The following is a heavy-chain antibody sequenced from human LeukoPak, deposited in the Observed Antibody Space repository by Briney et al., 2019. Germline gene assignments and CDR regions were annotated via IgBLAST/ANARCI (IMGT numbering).Heavy chain of an antibody. CDR3: ARHYYDRSDSYSFDY. J-gene: IGHJ4*02. CDR2: INHDGST. D-gene: IGHD3-22*01. Sequence: SETLSLTCAVYGGSFTDYYWSWIRQSPGKGLDWIGEINHDGSTNYNPSLKSQVTIAVDRSKNQFSLKLTSVTAADTAVYYCARHYYDRSDSYSFDYWGQGTLVTVSS. CDR1: GGSFTDYY. V-gene: IGHV4-34*01.